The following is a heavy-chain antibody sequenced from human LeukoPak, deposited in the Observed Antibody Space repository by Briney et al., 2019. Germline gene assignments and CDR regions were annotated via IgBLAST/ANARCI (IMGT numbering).Heavy chain of an antibody. CDR3: VREGFYFFDF. CDR1: GFTFSSYW. Sequence: GGSLRLSCAASGFTFSSYWMHWVRQAPGKGLVWVSRINSDGSSTSYADSVKGRFTIFRDNAKDSVYLQMNSLRAEDSATYYCVREGFYFFDFWGQGTLVTVSS. CDR2: INSDGSST. V-gene: IGHV3-74*01. J-gene: IGHJ4*01.